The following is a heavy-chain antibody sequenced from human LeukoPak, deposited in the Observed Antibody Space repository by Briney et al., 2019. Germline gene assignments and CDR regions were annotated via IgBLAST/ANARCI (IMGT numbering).Heavy chain of an antibody. Sequence: SETLSLTCTVSGGSISSYYWSWIRQPPGKGLEWIGYIYYSGSTNYNPSLKSRVTISVDTSKNQFSLKLSSVTAADTAVYYCARARIAVAAHYFDYWGQGTLVTVSS. J-gene: IGHJ4*02. CDR3: ARARIAVAAHYFDY. CDR1: GGSISSYY. V-gene: IGHV4-59*01. CDR2: IYYSGST. D-gene: IGHD6-19*01.